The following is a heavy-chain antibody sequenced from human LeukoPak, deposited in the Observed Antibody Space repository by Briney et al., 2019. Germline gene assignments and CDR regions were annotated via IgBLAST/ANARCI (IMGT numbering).Heavy chain of an antibody. CDR1: GGTFSSYA. J-gene: IGHJ4*02. Sequence: SVKVSCKAYGGTFSSYAISWVRQAPGQGLEWMGGIIPIFGTANYAQKLQGRVTMTTDTSTSTAYMELRSLRSEDTAVYYCARFGLRPFDYWGQGTLVTVSS. D-gene: IGHD3-10*01. V-gene: IGHV1-69*05. CDR3: ARFGLRPFDY. CDR2: IIPIFGTA.